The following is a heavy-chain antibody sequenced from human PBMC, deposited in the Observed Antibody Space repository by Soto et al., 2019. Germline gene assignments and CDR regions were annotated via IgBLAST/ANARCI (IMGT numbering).Heavy chain of an antibody. CDR2: ISGSGGST. D-gene: IGHD1-26*01. CDR1: GFTFSSYA. J-gene: IGHJ4*02. V-gene: IGHV3-23*01. Sequence: GGSLRLSCAASGFTFSSYAMSWVRQAPGKGLEWVSAISGSGGSTSYADSVKGLFPISRDISKTTLYLQLNSLRAEDTAVYYCATSGSYDRRRYFDYWGQGTLVTVSS. CDR3: ATSGSYDRRRYFDY.